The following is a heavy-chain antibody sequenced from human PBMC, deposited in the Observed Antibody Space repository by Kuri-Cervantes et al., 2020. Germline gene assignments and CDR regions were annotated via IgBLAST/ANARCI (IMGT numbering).Heavy chain of an antibody. J-gene: IGHJ4*02. V-gene: IGHV1-8*02. CDR2: MNPNSGNT. D-gene: IGHD1-1*01. CDR1: GYTFTSYD. Sequence: ASVKVSCKASGYTFTSYDINWVRQATGQGLEWMGWMNPNSGNTGYAQKFQGRVTMTTDTSINTGYMELNSLRFDDTAIYYCARLHWKGGYWGQGTLVTVSS. CDR3: ARLHWKGGY.